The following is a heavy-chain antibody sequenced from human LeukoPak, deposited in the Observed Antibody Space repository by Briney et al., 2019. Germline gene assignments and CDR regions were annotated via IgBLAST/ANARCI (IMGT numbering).Heavy chain of an antibody. V-gene: IGHV3-23*01. J-gene: IGHJ4*02. CDR2: ISGSGGST. CDR1: GFTFSSYA. Sequence: GGSLRLSCAASGFTFSSYAMSWVRQAPGKGLEWVSAISGSGGSTYYADSVKGRFTISRDNSKNTLYLQMNSLRAEDTAVYYCAKDSINWNDPPEFDYWGQGTLVTVSS. D-gene: IGHD1-20*01. CDR3: AKDSINWNDPPEFDY.